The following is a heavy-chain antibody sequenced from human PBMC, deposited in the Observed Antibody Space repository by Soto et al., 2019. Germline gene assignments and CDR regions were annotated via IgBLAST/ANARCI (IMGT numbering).Heavy chain of an antibody. V-gene: IGHV4-39*01. J-gene: IGHJ3*02. CDR2: IYYSGST. CDR3: ARRTPAATVTKVYYYYYGSGYNXFNS. CDR1: GGSISSSSYY. D-gene: IGHD4-17*01. Sequence: SETLSLTCTVSGGSISSSSYYWGWIRQPPGKGLEWIGSIYYSGSTYYNPSLKSRFTISVDTSKNQFSLKLSSVTAADTAVYYCARRTPAATVTKVYYYYYGSGYNXFNSWGQGTIVTVSS.